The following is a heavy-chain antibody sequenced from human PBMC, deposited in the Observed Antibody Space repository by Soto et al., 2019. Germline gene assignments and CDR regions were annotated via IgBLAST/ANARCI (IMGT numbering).Heavy chain of an antibody. J-gene: IGHJ4*02. Sequence: GGSLRLSCAASGFTFSNYGMHWVRQAPCKGLEWVAVISSDETVKYYADSVKGRCTISRDKSKNTLYLQMNSLRAEDTAVYYCAKEDSGWYFDYWGPATLVTVS. V-gene: IGHV3-30*18. CDR2: ISSDETVK. D-gene: IGHD6-19*01. CDR3: AKEDSGWYFDY. CDR1: GFTFSNYG.